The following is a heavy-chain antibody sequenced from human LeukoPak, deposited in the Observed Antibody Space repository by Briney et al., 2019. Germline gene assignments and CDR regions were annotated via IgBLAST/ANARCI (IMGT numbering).Heavy chain of an antibody. V-gene: IGHV1-18*01. CDR1: GYTFTSYG. D-gene: IGHD6-13*01. Sequence: ASVKVSCKASGYTFTSYGISWVRQAPGQGLEWMGWISAYKGNTNYAQKLQGRVTMTTDTSTSTAYMELRSLRSDDTAVYYCARDQSIAAAGTSDYWGQGTLVTVSS. J-gene: IGHJ4*02. CDR2: ISAYKGNT. CDR3: ARDQSIAAAGTSDY.